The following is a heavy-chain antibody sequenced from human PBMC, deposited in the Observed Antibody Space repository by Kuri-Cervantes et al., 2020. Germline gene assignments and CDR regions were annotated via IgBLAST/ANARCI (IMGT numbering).Heavy chain of an antibody. Sequence: GESLKISCAASGFTFSSYSMNWVRQAPGKGLEWVSSISSCSSYIYYADSVKGRFTISRDNAKNSLYLQMNSLRAEDTAVYYCARDFGDNWNYFAYYGMDVWGQGTTVTVSS. CDR1: GFTFSSYS. V-gene: IGHV3-21*01. J-gene: IGHJ6*02. D-gene: IGHD1-7*01. CDR2: ISSCSSYI. CDR3: ARDFGDNWNYFAYYGMDV.